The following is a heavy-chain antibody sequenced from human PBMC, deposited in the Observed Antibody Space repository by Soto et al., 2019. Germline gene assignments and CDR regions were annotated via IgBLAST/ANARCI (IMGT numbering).Heavy chain of an antibody. CDR2: INHSGST. J-gene: IGHJ6*03. CDR3: ARGPLYCSGGSCYSVGYYYYYMDV. D-gene: IGHD2-15*01. CDR1: GGSFSGYY. Sequence: QVQLQQWGAGLLKPSETLSLTCAVYGGSFSGYYWSWIRQPPGKGLEWIGEINHSGSTNYNPSLKSGVTISVDTSKNQFSLKLSSVTAADTAVYYCARGPLYCSGGSCYSVGYYYYYMDVWGKGTTVTVSS. V-gene: IGHV4-34*01.